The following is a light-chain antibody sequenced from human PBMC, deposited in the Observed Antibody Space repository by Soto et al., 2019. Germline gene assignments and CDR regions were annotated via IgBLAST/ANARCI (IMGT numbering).Light chain of an antibody. CDR2: DVS. Sequence: QSVLTQPASVSGSPGQSIAISCTGTSFDVGAYNYVSWYQQHPGKVPKLIIYDVSSRPSGVSSRFSGSKSGNTASLTISGLQAEDEADYYCCSYTTRYLYVFGSGTK. CDR3: CSYTTRYLYV. CDR1: SFDVGAYNY. V-gene: IGLV2-14*03. J-gene: IGLJ1*01.